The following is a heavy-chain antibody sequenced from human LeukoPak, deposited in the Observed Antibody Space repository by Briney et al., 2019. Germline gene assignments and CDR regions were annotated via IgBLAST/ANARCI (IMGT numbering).Heavy chain of an antibody. CDR2: ISPTGSTT. J-gene: IGHJ4*02. D-gene: IGHD6-6*01. CDR3: ARGPNSNWSGLDF. V-gene: IGHV3-74*01. Sequence: GGSLRLSCAASGFTFSSSAMSWVRQAPGKGLVWVSRISPTGSTTSYADSVKGRFTVSRDNAKNTLYLQVNNLRAEDTAVYYCARGPNSNWSGLDFWGQGTLLTVSS. CDR1: GFTFSSSA.